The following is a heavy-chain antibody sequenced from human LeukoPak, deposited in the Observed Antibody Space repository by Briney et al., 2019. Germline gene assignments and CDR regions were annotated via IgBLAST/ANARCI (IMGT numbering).Heavy chain of an antibody. D-gene: IGHD3-22*01. V-gene: IGHV3-23*01. CDR2: ITNSGSII. CDR3: AKDGRVNSDISSYSTGGRCFQH. Sequence: GGSLRLSCAASGFTFSTYAMSWVRQAPGKGLEWVSAITNSGSIIYYGDSVKGRFTISRDNTKNTLYLQISSLRPEDTAIYYCAKDGRVNSDISSYSTGGRCFQHWGQGTVVTVSS. CDR1: GFTFSTYA. J-gene: IGHJ1*01.